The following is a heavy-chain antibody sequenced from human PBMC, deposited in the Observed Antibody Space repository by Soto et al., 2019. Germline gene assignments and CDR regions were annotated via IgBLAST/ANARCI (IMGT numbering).Heavy chain of an antibody. J-gene: IGHJ5*02. CDR2: INPNSGGT. CDR1: GYTFTGYY. Sequence: ASVKVSCKASGYTFTGYYMHWVRQAPGQGLEWMGWINPNSGGTNYAQKFQGRVTMTRDTSISTAYMEPSRLRSDDTAVYYCARVSIPRGWYIPGWFDPWGQGTLVTVSS. V-gene: IGHV1-2*02. CDR3: ARVSIPRGWYIPGWFDP. D-gene: IGHD6-19*01.